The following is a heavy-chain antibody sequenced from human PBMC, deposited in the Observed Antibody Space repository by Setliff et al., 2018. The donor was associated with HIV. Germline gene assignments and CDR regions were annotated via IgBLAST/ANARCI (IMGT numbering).Heavy chain of an antibody. CDR2: IYHSGST. D-gene: IGHD4-17*01. J-gene: IGHJ6*03. CDR3: AREGYGDKRERYFYYMDV. V-gene: IGHV4-4*02. Sequence: SETLSLTCAVSGGSISNTNRWNWVRQPPGKGLEWIGEIYHSGSTNYNPSLKSRVTISVDKSKNQFSLKLSSVTAADTAVYYCAREGYGDKRERYFYYMDVWGKGTTVTVSS. CDR1: GGSISNTNR.